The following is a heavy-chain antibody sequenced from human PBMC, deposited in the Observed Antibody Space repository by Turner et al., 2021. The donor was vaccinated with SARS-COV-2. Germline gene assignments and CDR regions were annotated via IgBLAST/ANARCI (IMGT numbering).Heavy chain of an antibody. V-gene: IGHV4-39*01. CDR3: ARLMDTAMDYYGMDV. J-gene: IGHJ6*02. CDR2: IFCSGST. CDR1: GGPISSSSYY. Sequence: QLQLQESGPGLVKPSETLSLTCTVPGGPISSSSYYWGWIRQPPGKGLEWIGNIFCSGSTYYNPALRSRITISVNTSKNQFSLKLSSVTAADTAVYYCARLMDTAMDYYGMDVWGQGTTVTVSS. D-gene: IGHD5-18*01.